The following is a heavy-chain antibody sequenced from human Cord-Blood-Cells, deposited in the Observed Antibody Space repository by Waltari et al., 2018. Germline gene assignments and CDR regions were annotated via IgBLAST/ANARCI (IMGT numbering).Heavy chain of an antibody. CDR3: ARDDGSRDFQH. CDR1: GGSISSYY. J-gene: IGHJ1*01. V-gene: IGHV4-59*01. D-gene: IGHD3-10*01. CDR2: IYYSGST. Sequence: QVQLQESGPGLVKPSENLSLTCTVPGGSISSYYWSWIRQPPGKGLEWIGYIYYSGSTNYNPSLKSRVTISVDTSKNQFSLKLSSVTAADTAVYYCARDDGSRDFQHWGQGTLVTVSS.